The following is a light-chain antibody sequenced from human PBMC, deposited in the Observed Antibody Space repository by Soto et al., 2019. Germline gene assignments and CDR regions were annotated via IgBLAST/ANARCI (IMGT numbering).Light chain of an antibody. V-gene: IGLV2-14*01. Sequence: QSVLTQPASVSGSPGQSITIPCTGTGNDVGGYDYVSWYQQHPGKAPKGMIYEVTNRPAGVSNRFSGSKSGDTASLTISGLQAEDEADYYCSSYTSSNTLVFGTGTKVTVL. CDR2: EVT. CDR3: SSYTSSNTLV. CDR1: GNDVGGYDY. J-gene: IGLJ1*01.